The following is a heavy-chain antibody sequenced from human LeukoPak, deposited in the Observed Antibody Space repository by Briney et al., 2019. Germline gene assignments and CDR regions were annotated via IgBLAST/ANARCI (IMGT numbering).Heavy chain of an antibody. Sequence: SGGSLKLSCAASGFIFSGSAMHWVRQASGKGLEWVGRIRSKANSYATAYAASVKGRFTISRDDSKNTAYLQMNSLKTEDTAVYYCTRRRDGYRDYYYGMDVWGQGTTVTVSS. D-gene: IGHD5-24*01. CDR1: GFIFSGSA. CDR2: IRSKANSYAT. J-gene: IGHJ6*02. V-gene: IGHV3-73*01. CDR3: TRRRDGYRDYYYGMDV.